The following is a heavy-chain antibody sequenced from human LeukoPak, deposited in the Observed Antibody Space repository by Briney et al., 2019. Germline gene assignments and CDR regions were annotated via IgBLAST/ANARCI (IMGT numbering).Heavy chain of an antibody. J-gene: IGHJ4*02. CDR3: ARANDYGFSY. V-gene: IGHV1-2*02. D-gene: IGHD4-17*01. Sequence: ASVKVSCKASGYIFTNYAFTWVRQAPGQGLEWMGWINPNNGGTNYAQKFQGRVTMTRDTSISTAYMELSRLRSDDTAVYYCARANDYGFSYWGQGTLVTVSS. CDR2: INPNNGGT. CDR1: GYIFTNYA.